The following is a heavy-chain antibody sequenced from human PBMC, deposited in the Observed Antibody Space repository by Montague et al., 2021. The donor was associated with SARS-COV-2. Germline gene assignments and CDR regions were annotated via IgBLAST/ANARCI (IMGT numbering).Heavy chain of an antibody. CDR1: GGSISSSHW. CDR3: AREFRTYGYGGQYWYFDL. V-gene: IGHV4-4*02. CDR2: IYHSGST. J-gene: IGHJ2*01. D-gene: IGHD3-10*01. Sequence: SETLSLTCAVSGGSISSSHWWSWVRQPPGKGLEWIGEIYHSGSTNYNPSLKSRVTISIDKSKNQFSLKLSSVTAADTAVHYCAREFRTYGYGGQYWYFDLWGRGTLVTVSS.